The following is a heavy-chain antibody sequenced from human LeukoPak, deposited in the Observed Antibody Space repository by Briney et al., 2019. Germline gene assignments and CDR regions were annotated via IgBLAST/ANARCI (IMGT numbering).Heavy chain of an antibody. V-gene: IGHV1-69*13. CDR3: ATDTYVDTLFFY. CDR1: GCTFSSYA. CDR2: IIPIFGTA. D-gene: IGHD2-15*01. Sequence: ASVKVSCNASGCTFSSYAISWVRQAPGQGLEWMGGIIPIFGTANYAQKFQGRVTITADESTSTAYMELSSLRSEDTAVYYCATDTYVDTLFFYWGQGTLVTVSS. J-gene: IGHJ4*02.